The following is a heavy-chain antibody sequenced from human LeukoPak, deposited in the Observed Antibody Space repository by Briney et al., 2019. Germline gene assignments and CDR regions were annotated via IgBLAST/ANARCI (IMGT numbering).Heavy chain of an antibody. CDR3: ARDIVVPAAIGYYYYGMDV. CDR1: GGSISSYY. J-gene: IGHJ6*02. Sequence: SETLSLTCTVSGGSISSYYWIWIRQPPGKGLEWIGYIYYSGSTNYNPSLKSRVTISVDTSKNQFSLQLSSVTAADTAVYYCARDIVVPAAIGYYYYGMDVWGQGTTVTVSS. V-gene: IGHV4-59*01. CDR2: IYYSGST. D-gene: IGHD2-2*01.